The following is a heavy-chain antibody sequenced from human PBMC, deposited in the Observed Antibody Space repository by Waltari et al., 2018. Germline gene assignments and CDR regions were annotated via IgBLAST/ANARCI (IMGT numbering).Heavy chain of an antibody. V-gene: IGHV4-38-2*01. D-gene: IGHD3-10*01. CDR1: GYSISSGYY. Sequence: QVQLQESGPGLVKPSETLSLTCAVSGYSISSGYYWGWIRQPPGKGLEWIGSIYHSGSTYYNPSLKSRVTISVDTSKNQFSLKLSSVTAADTAVYYCALYYYGSGSYPNHYWGQGTLVTVSS. J-gene: IGHJ4*02. CDR2: IYHSGST. CDR3: ALYYYGSGSYPNHY.